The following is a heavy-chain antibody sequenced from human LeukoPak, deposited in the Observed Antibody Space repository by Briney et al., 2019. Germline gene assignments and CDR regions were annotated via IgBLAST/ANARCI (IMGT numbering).Heavy chain of an antibody. CDR2: IIPILGIA. V-gene: IGHV1-69*04. Sequence: ASVKVSCKASGGTFSSYAISWVRQAPGQGLEWMGRIIPILGIANYAQKFQGRVTITADKSTSTAYMELSSLRSEDTAVYYCARERPYSSSWTSSNWFDPWGQGTLVTVSS. CDR1: GGTFSSYA. CDR3: ARERPYSSSWTSSNWFDP. D-gene: IGHD6-13*01. J-gene: IGHJ5*02.